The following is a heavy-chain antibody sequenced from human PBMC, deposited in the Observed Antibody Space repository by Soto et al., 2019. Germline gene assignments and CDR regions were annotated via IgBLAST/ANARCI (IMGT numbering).Heavy chain of an antibody. CDR2: IYWDDEE. CDR1: GFSLTNGVG. Sequence: QITLKESGPPLVKPTQTLTLTCTFSGFSLTNGVGVAWIRQPPGKALEWLVIIYWDDEERYRPSLKSRLTITKDTSRNQVVLTMTNMDPVDTATYHCVHSRRRQSCSGGNCYHFDYWGQGTLVTVSA. D-gene: IGHD2-15*01. V-gene: IGHV2-5*02. CDR3: VHSRRRQSCSGGNCYHFDY. J-gene: IGHJ4*02.